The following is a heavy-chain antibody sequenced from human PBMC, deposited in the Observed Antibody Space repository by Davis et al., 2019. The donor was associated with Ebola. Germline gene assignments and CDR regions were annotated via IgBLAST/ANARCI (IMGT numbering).Heavy chain of an antibody. CDR1: GFTFSSYS. Sequence: GESLKISCAASGFTFSSYSMNWVRQAPGKGLEWVSSISSSSSYIYYADSVKGRFTISRDNAKNSLYLQMNSLRAEDTAVYYCARDLGYDSWGYGMDVWGQGTTVTVSS. V-gene: IGHV3-21*01. D-gene: IGHD5-12*01. CDR3: ARDLGYDSWGYGMDV. J-gene: IGHJ6*02. CDR2: ISSSSSYI.